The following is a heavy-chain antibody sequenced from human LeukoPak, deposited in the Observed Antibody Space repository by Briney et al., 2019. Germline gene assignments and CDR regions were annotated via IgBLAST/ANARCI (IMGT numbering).Heavy chain of an antibody. CDR1: GFTFSSYA. CDR2: ISGSGGST. Sequence: GGSLRLSCAASGFTFSSYAMSWVRQAPGKGLEWVSAISGSGGSTYYADSVKGRFTISRDNAKNSLYLQMNSLRAEDTAVYYCARGYCSSTSCYYFDYWGQGTLVTVSS. V-gene: IGHV3-23*01. J-gene: IGHJ4*02. CDR3: ARGYCSSTSCYYFDY. D-gene: IGHD2-2*01.